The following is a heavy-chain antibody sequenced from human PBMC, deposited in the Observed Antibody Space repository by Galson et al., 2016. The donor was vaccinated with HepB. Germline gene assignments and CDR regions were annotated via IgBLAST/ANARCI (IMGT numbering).Heavy chain of an antibody. Sequence: CAISGDSVSSNSAAWTWIRQSPLGGLEWLGRTYYRSKWYNDYAVSVKSRISIHPDTSKNQFSLQLNSVTPEDTAVYYCARVRCSTFRCQNWFDPWGQGTLVTV. CDR2: TYYRSKWYN. CDR3: ARVRCSTFRCQNWFDP. CDR1: GDSVSSNSAA. D-gene: IGHD2/OR15-2a*01. V-gene: IGHV6-1*01. J-gene: IGHJ5*02.